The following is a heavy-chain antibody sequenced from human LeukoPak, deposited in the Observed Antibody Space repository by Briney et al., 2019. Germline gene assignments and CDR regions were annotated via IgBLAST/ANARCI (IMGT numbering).Heavy chain of an antibody. CDR1: GGSISSYY. D-gene: IGHD3-22*01. V-gene: IGHV4-34*01. CDR3: ARAGDNSGYSDY. Sequence: SETLSLTCTVSGGSISSYYWSWIRQPPGKGLEWIGEINHRGSTNYNPSLKSRVTISVDTSKNQFSMKLSSVTAADTAVYYCARAGDNSGYSDYWGQGILVTVSS. CDR2: INHRGST. J-gene: IGHJ4*02.